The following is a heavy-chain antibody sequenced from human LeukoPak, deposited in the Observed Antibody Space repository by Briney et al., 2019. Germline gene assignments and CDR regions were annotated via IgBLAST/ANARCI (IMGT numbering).Heavy chain of an antibody. D-gene: IGHD3-22*01. CDR1: GFTFSSYW. Sequence: PGGSLGLSCAASGFTFSSYWMSWVRQAPGKGLEWVANIKQDGSEKYYVDSVKGRFTISRDNAKNSLYLQMNSLRAEDTAVYYCAREYYYDSSGYWVSAFDIWGQGTMVTVSS. CDR2: IKQDGSEK. J-gene: IGHJ3*02. CDR3: AREYYYDSSGYWVSAFDI. V-gene: IGHV3-7*01.